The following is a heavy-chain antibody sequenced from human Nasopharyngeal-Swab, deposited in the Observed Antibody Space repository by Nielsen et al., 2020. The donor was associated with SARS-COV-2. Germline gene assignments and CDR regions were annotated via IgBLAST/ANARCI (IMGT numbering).Heavy chain of an antibody. J-gene: IGHJ4*02. CDR3: ARETAVAGDYYCDY. V-gene: IGHV3-11*04. CDR2: ITNGGIMT. D-gene: IGHD6-19*01. Sequence: GESLKISCAASGFTFTDYYMTWVRQAPGKGLEWVSYITNGGIMTYYADSVKGRFTMSRDNAKTSLYLQMNSLRAEDTAMYYCARETAVAGDYYCDYWGQGTLVAVSS. CDR1: GFTFTDYY.